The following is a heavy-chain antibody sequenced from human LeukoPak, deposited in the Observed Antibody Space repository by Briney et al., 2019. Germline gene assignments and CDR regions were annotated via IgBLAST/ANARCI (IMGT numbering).Heavy chain of an antibody. CDR2: INHSGST. CDR1: GGSFSGYY. V-gene: IGHV4-34*01. D-gene: IGHD3-9*01. Sequence: SETLSLTCAVYGGSFSGYYWSWIRQPPGKGLEWIGEINHSGSTNYNPSLKSRVTISVDTSKNQLSLKLSSVTAADTAVYYCARTPGRRYLNWFDPWGQGTLVTVSS. CDR3: ARTPGRRYLNWFDP. J-gene: IGHJ5*02.